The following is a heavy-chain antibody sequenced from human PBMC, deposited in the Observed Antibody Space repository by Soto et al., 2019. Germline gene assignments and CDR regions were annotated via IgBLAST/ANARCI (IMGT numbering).Heavy chain of an antibody. V-gene: IGHV1-46*01. CDR2: INPSGGST. CDR3: ARDHPIYYGGNGGWDDY. D-gene: IGHD4-17*01. J-gene: IGHJ4*02. CDR1: GYTFTSYY. Sequence: QVQLVQAGAEVKKPGASVKVSCKASGYTFTSYYMHWVRQAPGQGLEWMGIINPSGGSTSYAQKFQGRVTMTRDTSTSTVYMELSSLRSEDTAVYYCARDHPIYYGGNGGWDDYWGQGTLVTVSS.